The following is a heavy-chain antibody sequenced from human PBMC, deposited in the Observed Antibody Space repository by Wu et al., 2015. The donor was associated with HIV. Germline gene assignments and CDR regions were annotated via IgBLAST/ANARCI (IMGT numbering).Heavy chain of an antibody. V-gene: IGHV1-18*04. Sequence: QGQLVQSGAEVKKPGSSVKVSCKASGGSFRNYVMTWVRQAPGQGPEWMGWMKPSTGYIKYAQKFQGRVTMTTDTSTSTAYVELRSLRSDDTAVYYCARVLKDSDDYWAWFDPWGQGTLVTVSS. CDR2: MKPSTGYI. D-gene: IGHD3/OR15-3a*01. CDR1: GGSFRNYV. J-gene: IGHJ5*02. CDR3: ARVLKDSDDYWAWFDP.